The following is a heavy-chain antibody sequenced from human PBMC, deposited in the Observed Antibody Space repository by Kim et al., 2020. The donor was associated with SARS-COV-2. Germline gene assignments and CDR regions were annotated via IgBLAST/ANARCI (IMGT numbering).Heavy chain of an antibody. J-gene: IGHJ4*02. D-gene: IGHD1-26*01. Sequence: YSPSFQGQVTISADKSISTAYLQWSSLKASDTAMYYCARLGELEWNYFDYWGQGTLVTVSS. CDR3: ARLGELEWNYFDY. V-gene: IGHV5-51*01.